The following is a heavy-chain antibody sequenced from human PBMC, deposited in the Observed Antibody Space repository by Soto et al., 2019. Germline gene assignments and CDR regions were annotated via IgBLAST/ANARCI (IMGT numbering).Heavy chain of an antibody. CDR2: IYYSGST. CDR3: ARTDPFYGMDV. V-gene: IGHV4-31*03. Sequence: SETLSLTCTVSGGSISSGGYYWSWIRQHPGKSLEWIGYIYYSGSTYYNPSLKSRVTISVDTSKNQFSLKLSSVTAADTAVYYCARTDPFYGMDVWGQGTTVTVSS. J-gene: IGHJ6*02. CDR1: GGSISSGGYY.